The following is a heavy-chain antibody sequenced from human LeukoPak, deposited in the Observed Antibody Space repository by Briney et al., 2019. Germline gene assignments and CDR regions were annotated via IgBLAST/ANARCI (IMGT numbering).Heavy chain of an antibody. CDR3: AKEVDCPSDCLFFHS. CDR1: GFTFDRLT. CDR2: INRRGHT. Sequence: PGGSLRLSCAASGFTFDRLTFHWVRQTRGKGLAWVSLINRRGHTFYAESVKGRFTISRHDSRNSVFLQMNSLRPEDTALYHCAKEVDCPSDCLFFHSWGQGTLVTVSS. J-gene: IGHJ4*02. V-gene: IGHV3-43*01. D-gene: IGHD2-21*02.